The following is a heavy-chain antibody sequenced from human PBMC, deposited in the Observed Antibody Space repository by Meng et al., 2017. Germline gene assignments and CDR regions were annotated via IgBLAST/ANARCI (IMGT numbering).Heavy chain of an antibody. V-gene: IGHV4-34*01. J-gene: IGHJ4*02. CDR2: INHSGSP. CDR3: ASFGVGERHFDY. Sequence: SETLSLTCAVYGGSFSGYYWSCIRQLPGKGLEWIGEINHSGSPNYNPSLMTRVTISVDTSNNQFSLKLRSVPAADTAVYYCASFGVGERHFDYWGQGTLVTVSS. D-gene: IGHD1-1*01. CDR1: GGSFSGYY.